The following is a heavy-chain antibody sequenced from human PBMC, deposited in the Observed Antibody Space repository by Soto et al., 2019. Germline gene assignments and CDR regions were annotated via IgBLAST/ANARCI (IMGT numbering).Heavy chain of an antibody. J-gene: IGHJ6*02. D-gene: IGHD3-22*01. CDR3: ARCYYDRYYYYGMDV. CDR2: IYYSGST. CDR1: GGSISSSVYY. V-gene: IGHV4-39*01. Sequence: PSETLSLTCTVSGGSISSSVYYWGWIRQPPGKGLEWIGSIYYSGSTYYNPSLKSRVTISVDTSKNQFSLKLSSVTAADTAVYYCARCYYDRYYYYGMDVWAKGPRSPSP.